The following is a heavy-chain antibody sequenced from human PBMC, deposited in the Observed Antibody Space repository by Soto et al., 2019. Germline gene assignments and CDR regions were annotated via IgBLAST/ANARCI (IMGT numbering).Heavy chain of an antibody. D-gene: IGHD2-2*02. CDR2: ISAYNGNT. V-gene: IGHV1-18*04. CDR3: ARDRGYCSSTSCYRPDYYYYYGMDV. Sequence: QVQLVQSGAEVKKPGASVKVSCKASGYTFTSYGISWVRQAPRQGLEWMGWISAYNGNTNYAQKLQGRVTMTTDTSTSTAYMELRSLRSDDTAVYYCARDRGYCSSTSCYRPDYYYYYGMDVWGQGTTVTVSS. CDR1: GYTFTSYG. J-gene: IGHJ6*02.